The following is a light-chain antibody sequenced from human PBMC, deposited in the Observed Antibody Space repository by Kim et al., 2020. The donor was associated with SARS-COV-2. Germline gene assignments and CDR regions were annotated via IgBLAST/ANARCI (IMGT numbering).Light chain of an antibody. CDR2: DAS. CDR1: QSISTY. J-gene: IGKJ4*01. V-gene: IGKV3-11*01. CDR3: QQRGNWPLT. Sequence: EIVLTQSPATLSLSPGERATLSCGASQSISTYLNWYQQKPGQAPRLLIYDASNRAPGIPARFSGSGSGTDFTLIISSLEPDDFAVYYCQQRGNWPLTFGGGTKVDIK.